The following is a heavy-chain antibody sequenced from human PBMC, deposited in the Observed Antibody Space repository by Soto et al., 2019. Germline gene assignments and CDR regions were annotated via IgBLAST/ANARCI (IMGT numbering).Heavy chain of an antibody. Sequence: QVQLVESGGGVVQPGRSLRLSCAASGFTFSSYGMHWVRQAPGKGLVWVAVIGYDGSNKYYADSVKGSFTISRDNSKTTLYLQMNSLRAEDTAVYYCARDQGSSWGLDYWGQGTLVTVSS. J-gene: IGHJ4*02. CDR1: GFTFSSYG. V-gene: IGHV3-33*01. D-gene: IGHD6-13*01. CDR2: IGYDGSNK. CDR3: ARDQGSSWGLDY.